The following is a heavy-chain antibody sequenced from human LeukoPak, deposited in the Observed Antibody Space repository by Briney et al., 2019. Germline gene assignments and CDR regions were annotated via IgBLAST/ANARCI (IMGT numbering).Heavy chain of an antibody. V-gene: IGHV3-7*01. CDR1: GFTFSNYW. J-gene: IGHJ4*02. CDR2: IKHDGSEK. CDR3: ARDLTVTTNY. D-gene: IGHD4-17*01. Sequence: GGSLRLSCAASGFTFSNYWMTWVRQAPGKGLEWVANIKHDGSEKYYLDSVKGRFTVSRDDAKNSLYLQMNSLRAEDTAVYYCARDLTVTTNYWGQGTLVTVSS.